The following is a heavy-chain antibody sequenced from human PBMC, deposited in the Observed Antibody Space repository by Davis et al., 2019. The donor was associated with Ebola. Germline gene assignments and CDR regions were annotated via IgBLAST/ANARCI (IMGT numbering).Heavy chain of an antibody. CDR1: GFTFSSYG. V-gene: IGHV3-21*01. CDR3: ARAEEWGATGVGWYFDL. D-gene: IGHD1-26*01. Sequence: GESLKISCAASGFTFSSYGMHWVRQAPGKGLEWVSSISSSSSYIYYADSVKGRFTISRDNAKNSLYLQMNSLRAEDTAVYYCARAEEWGATGVGWYFDLWGRGTLVTVSS. CDR2: ISSSSSYI. J-gene: IGHJ2*01.